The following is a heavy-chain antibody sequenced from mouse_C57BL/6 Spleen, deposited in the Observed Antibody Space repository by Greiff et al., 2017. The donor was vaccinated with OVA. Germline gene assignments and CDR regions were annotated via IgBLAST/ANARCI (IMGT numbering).Heavy chain of an antibody. J-gene: IGHJ1*03. CDR1: GFTFSDAW. Sequence: EVKLVESGGGLVQPGGSMKLSCAASGFTFSDAWMDWVRQSPETGLEWVAEIRNKANNHATYYAESVKGRFTISRDDSKSSVYLQMNSLRAEDTGIYYCTRAPYRYFDVWGTGTTVTVSS. V-gene: IGHV6-6*01. CDR3: TRAPYRYFDV. CDR2: IRNKANNHAT.